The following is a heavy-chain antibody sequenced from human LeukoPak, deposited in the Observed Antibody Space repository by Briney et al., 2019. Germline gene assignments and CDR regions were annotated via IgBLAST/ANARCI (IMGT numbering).Heavy chain of an antibody. CDR1: GGSISSYY. CDR3: ARVPADYYDSSGYYYYDAFDI. Sequence: SETLSLTCTVSGGSISSYYWSWIRQPPGKGLEWIGYIYYSGSTNYNPSLKSRVTISVDTSKNQFSLKLSSVTAADTAVYYCARVPADYYDSSGYYYYDAFDIWGQGTMVTVSS. D-gene: IGHD3-22*01. J-gene: IGHJ3*02. V-gene: IGHV4-59*01. CDR2: IYYSGST.